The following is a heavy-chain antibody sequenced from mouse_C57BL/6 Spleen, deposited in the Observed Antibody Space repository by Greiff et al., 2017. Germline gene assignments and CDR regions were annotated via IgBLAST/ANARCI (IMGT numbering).Heavy chain of an antibody. CDR2: IDPSDSYT. Sequence: VKLQQPGAELVMPGASVKLSCKASGYTFTSYWMHWVKQRPGQGLEWIGEIDPSDSYTNYNQKFKGKSTLTVDKSSSTAYMQLSSLTSEDSAVYYCARRPITTVVAPYFDYWGQGTTLTVSS. D-gene: IGHD1-1*01. CDR1: GYTFTSYW. V-gene: IGHV1-69*01. J-gene: IGHJ2*01. CDR3: ARRPITTVVAPYFDY.